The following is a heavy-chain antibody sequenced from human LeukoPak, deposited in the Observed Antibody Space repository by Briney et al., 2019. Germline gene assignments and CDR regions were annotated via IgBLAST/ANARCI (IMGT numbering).Heavy chain of an antibody. CDR3: ARSTGGYYYYYYYMDV. J-gene: IGHJ6*03. V-gene: IGHV1-18*04. CDR2: ISAYNGNT. Sequence: ASVKVSCKASGYTFTSYYMHWVRQAPGQGLEWMGWISAYNGNTNYAQKLQGRVTMTTDTSTSTAYMELRSLGSDDTAVYYCARSTGGYYYYYYYMDVWGKGTTVTISS. D-gene: IGHD2-15*01. CDR1: GYTFTSYY.